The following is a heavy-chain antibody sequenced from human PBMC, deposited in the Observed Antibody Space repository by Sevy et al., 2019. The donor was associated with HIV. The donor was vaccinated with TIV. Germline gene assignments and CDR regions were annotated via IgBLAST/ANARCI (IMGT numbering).Heavy chain of an antibody. D-gene: IGHD3-22*01. J-gene: IGHJ4*02. V-gene: IGHV4-30-2*01. CDR1: GGSISSGGYS. Sequence: SETLSLTCAVSGGSISSGGYSWSWIRQPPGKGLEWIGYIYHSGSTYYNPSLKSRVTISVDRSKNQFSLKLSSVTAAETAVYYCARGYYDSSGYYFHFDYWGQGTLVTVSS. CDR3: ARGYYDSSGYYFHFDY. CDR2: IYHSGST.